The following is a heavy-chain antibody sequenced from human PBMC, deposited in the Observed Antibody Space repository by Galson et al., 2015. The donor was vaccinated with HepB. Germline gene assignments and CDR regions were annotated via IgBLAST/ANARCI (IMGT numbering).Heavy chain of an antibody. CDR1: GFTFSSYS. J-gene: IGHJ3*02. D-gene: IGHD3-3*01. V-gene: IGHV3-21*01. CDR3: ARDKGFGAIFGVVIPDAFDI. Sequence: SLRLSCAASGFTFSSYSMNWVRQAPGKGLEWVSSISSSSSYIYYADSVKGRFTISRDNAKNSLYLQMNSLRAEDTAVYYCARDKGFGAIFGVVIPDAFDIWGQGTMVTVSS. CDR2: ISSSSSYI.